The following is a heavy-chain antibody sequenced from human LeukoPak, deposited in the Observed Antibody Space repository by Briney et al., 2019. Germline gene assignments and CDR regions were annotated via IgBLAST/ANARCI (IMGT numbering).Heavy chain of an antibody. CDR2: LSGSGGST. CDR3: AKEGGRITIFGVVIIKAPNYMDV. D-gene: IGHD3-3*01. J-gene: IGHJ6*03. V-gene: IGHV3-23*01. Sequence: GGSLRLSCAASGFTFSNYAMSWVRQAPGKGLEWVSALSGSGGSTYYADSVKGRFTISRDNSKNTLYLQMNSLRAEDTAVYYCAKEGGRITIFGVVIIKAPNYMDVWGKGTTVTVSS. CDR1: GFTFSNYA.